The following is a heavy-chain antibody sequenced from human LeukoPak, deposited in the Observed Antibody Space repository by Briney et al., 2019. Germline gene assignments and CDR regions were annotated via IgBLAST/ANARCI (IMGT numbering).Heavy chain of an antibody. CDR2: INHSGST. J-gene: IGHJ6*03. V-gene: IGHV4-34*01. CDR1: GGSFSGYY. Sequence: SETLSLTCAVYGGSFSGYYWSWIRQPPGKGLEWIGEINHSGSTNYNPSLKSRVTISVDTSKNQFSLKLSSVTAADTAVYYCASGNYGSGSYYGGDYYYYYMDVWGKGTTVTISS. CDR3: ASGNYGSGSYYGGDYYYYYMDV. D-gene: IGHD3-10*01.